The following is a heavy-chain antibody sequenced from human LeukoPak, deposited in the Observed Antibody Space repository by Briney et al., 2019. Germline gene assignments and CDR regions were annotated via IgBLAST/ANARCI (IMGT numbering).Heavy chain of an antibody. CDR1: GFTFSSYA. V-gene: IGHV3-23*01. CDR3: AKDQSYHYYDSSGVIREGVDV. D-gene: IGHD3-22*01. CDR2: ISGSGGST. Sequence: GGSLRLSCAASGFTFSSYAMSWVRQAPGKGLEWVSAISGSGGSTYYADSVKGRFTISRDNSKNTLYLQMNSLRAEDTAVYYCAKDQSYHYYDSSGVIREGVDVWGQGTTVTVSS. J-gene: IGHJ6*02.